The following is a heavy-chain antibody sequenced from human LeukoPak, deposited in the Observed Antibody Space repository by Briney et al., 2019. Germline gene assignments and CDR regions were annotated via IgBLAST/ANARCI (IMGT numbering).Heavy chain of an antibody. J-gene: IGHJ6*02. V-gene: IGHV3-7*01. CDR3: ARSYYGSGTSYGMDV. CDR1: GFTFSRHW. CDR2: IKQDGSEK. D-gene: IGHD3-10*01. Sequence: GGSLRLSCAVSGFTFSRHWMSWVLQAPGKGLEWLANIKQDGSEKYYVDSVEGRFTISRDNAKNSLYLQMNSLRAEDTAVYYCARSYYGSGTSYGMDVWGQGTTVTVSS.